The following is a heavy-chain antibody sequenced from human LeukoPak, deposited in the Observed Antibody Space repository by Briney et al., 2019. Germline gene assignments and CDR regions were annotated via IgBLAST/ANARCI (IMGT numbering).Heavy chain of an antibody. CDR3: ARGVFGVAIFNWFDP. CDR2: IIPIFGTA. V-gene: IGHV1-69*05. Sequence: GSSVKVSCEASGGTFSSYAISWVRQAPGQGLEWMGGIIPIFGTANYAQKFQGRVTITTDESTSTAYMELSSLRSEDTAVYYCARGVFGVAIFNWFDPWGQGTLVTVSS. J-gene: IGHJ5*02. CDR1: GGTFSSYA. D-gene: IGHD3-3*01.